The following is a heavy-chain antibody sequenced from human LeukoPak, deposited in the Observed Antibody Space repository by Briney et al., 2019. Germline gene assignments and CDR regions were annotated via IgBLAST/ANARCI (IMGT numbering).Heavy chain of an antibody. CDR1: GFTFSSYW. D-gene: IGHD3-10*01. CDR3: ARDPWFGELVYADTGDAFDI. J-gene: IGHJ3*02. Sequence: PGGSLRLSCAASGFTFSSYWMHWVRQAPGKGLVWVSAISGSGGSTYYADSVKGRFTISRDNSKNTLYLQMNSLRAEDTAVYYCARDPWFGELVYADTGDAFDIWGQGTMVTVSS. V-gene: IGHV3-23*01. CDR2: ISGSGGST.